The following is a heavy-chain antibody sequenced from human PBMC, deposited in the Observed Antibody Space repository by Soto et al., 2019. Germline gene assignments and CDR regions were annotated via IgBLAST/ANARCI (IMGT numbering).Heavy chain of an antibody. V-gene: IGHV3-23*01. CDR2: ISAGGGTT. CDR1: GFTFTTYA. Sequence: GGSLRLSCATSGFTFTTYAMSWVRQAPGKGLEWVSAISAGGGTTYYADSVKDRFTISRDNSMNALYLQIHSLRVEDTAVYYCAHPRGYGVFDAYDIWGQGTMVTVSS. CDR3: AHPRGYGVFDAYDI. J-gene: IGHJ3*02. D-gene: IGHD4-17*01.